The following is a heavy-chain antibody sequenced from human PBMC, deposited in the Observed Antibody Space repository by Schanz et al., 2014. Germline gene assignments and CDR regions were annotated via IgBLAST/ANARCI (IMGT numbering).Heavy chain of an antibody. J-gene: IGHJ4*02. D-gene: IGHD2-2*01. CDR1: GYTFTSYG. V-gene: IGHV1-46*03. Sequence: QVQLVQSGAEVKKPGASVKVSCKASGYTFTSYGISWVRQAPGQGLEWMGMINPSGGSTTYAQKFQDRVTVTRDTSRSTVYMELSSLRSEDTAVYYCARAPTAYCSDTSCLGTPFDYWGQGTLVTVSS. CDR2: INPSGGST. CDR3: ARAPTAYCSDTSCLGTPFDY.